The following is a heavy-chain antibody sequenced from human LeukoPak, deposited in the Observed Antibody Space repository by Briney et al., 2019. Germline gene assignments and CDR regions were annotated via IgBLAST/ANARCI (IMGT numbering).Heavy chain of an antibody. D-gene: IGHD6-13*01. Sequence: GGSLRLSCAASGFTFSSYAMSWVRQAPGKGLEWVSAISGSGGSTYYADSVKSRFTISRDNSKNTLYLQMNSLRAEDTAVYYCAKRPGGGQQLVRLGYFQHWGQGTLVTVSS. CDR2: ISGSGGST. CDR3: AKRPGGGQQLVRLGYFQH. CDR1: GFTFSSYA. V-gene: IGHV3-23*01. J-gene: IGHJ1*01.